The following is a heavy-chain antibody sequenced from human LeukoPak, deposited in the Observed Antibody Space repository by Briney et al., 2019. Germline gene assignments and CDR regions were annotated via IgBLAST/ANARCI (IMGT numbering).Heavy chain of an antibody. CDR2: ISGSGGST. CDR1: GYTFSSYA. Sequence: GGSLRLSCAASGYTFSSYAMSWVRQAPGEGLEWVSAISGSGGSTYYADSVKGRFTISRDNSKNTLYLQMNSLRAEDTAVYYCASNSPALTGHWGQGTLVTVSS. J-gene: IGHJ4*02. D-gene: IGHD3-9*01. V-gene: IGHV3-23*01. CDR3: ASNSPALTGH.